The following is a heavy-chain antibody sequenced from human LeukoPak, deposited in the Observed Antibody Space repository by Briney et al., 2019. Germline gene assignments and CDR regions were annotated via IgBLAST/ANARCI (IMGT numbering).Heavy chain of an antibody. CDR3: AKDRDYYDSSGQYGG. CDR2: ISGSGGST. CDR1: GFTFSSYA. J-gene: IGHJ4*02. Sequence: GGSLRLSCAASGFTFSSYAMSRVRQAPGKGLEWVSAISGSGGSTYYADSVKGRFTISRDNSKNTLYLQMNSLRAEDTAVYYCAKDRDYYDSSGQYGGWGQGTLVTVSS. V-gene: IGHV3-23*01. D-gene: IGHD3-22*01.